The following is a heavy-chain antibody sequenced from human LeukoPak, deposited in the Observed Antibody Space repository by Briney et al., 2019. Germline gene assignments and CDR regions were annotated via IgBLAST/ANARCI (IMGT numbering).Heavy chain of an antibody. CDR3: VCYDNAAEYFHY. D-gene: IGHD3-22*01. CDR2: ITTSGGGT. CDR1: GFTFSSYA. J-gene: IGHJ1*01. Sequence: GGSLRLSCAASGFTFSSYAMSWVRQAPGKGLEWVSSITTSGGGTSYADSVRGRFTISRDNSKNTLYLQMNSLRAEDTALYYCVCYDNAAEYFHYWGQGTLVTVSS. V-gene: IGHV3-23*01.